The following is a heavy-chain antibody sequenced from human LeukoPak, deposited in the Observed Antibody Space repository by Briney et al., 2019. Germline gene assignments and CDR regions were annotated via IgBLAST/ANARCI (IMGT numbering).Heavy chain of an antibody. D-gene: IGHD3-3*01. J-gene: IGHJ5*02. CDR3: AKHVNPSTYDFWSGYWSWLDP. CDR2: ISGSGGST. Sequence: GGSLRLSCAASGFTFSNYAMSGVRQAPGKGLEWVSVISGSGGSTYYAESLKGRFTIYRDNSKNMLYLQMNSLRAEDTAVYYCAKHVNPSTYDFWSGYWSWLDPWGQGTLVTVSS. CDR1: GFTFSNYA. V-gene: IGHV3-23*01.